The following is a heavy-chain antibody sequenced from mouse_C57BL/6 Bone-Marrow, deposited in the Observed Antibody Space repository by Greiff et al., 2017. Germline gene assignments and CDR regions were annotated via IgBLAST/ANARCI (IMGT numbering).Heavy chain of an antibody. D-gene: IGHD6-1*01. J-gene: IGHJ1*03. V-gene: IGHV5-2*01. CDR1: EYDFPSHD. Sequence: EVQGVESGGGLVQPGESLKLSCASNEYDFPSHDMSWVRKTPEKRLELVAAINSDGGSTYYPDTMEGRFTISRDNTKHTLYLQMSSLRSEDTALYDCARLAKASDCDFDVWGTGTTVTVSS. CDR2: INSDGGST. CDR3: ARLAKASDCDFDV.